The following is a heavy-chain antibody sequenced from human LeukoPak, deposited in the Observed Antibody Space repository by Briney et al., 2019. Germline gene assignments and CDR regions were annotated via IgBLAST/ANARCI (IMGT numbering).Heavy chain of an antibody. CDR1: GFSFNSYT. CDR3: VRDVSRRMGMDV. CDR2: ISPVSSYT. V-gene: IGHV3-21*01. D-gene: IGHD2-8*01. J-gene: IGHJ6*02. Sequence: GGSLRLSCLGFGFSFNSYTMNWVRETPGKGLEWVSTISPVSSYTWYAESVKGRFTISRDNPKNTLYLQMNSLRAEDTAVYYCVRDVSRRMGMDVWGQGTTVTVSS.